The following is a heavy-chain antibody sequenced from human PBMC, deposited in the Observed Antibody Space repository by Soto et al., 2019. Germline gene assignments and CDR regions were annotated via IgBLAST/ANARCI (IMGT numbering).Heavy chain of an antibody. Sequence: ASVKVSCKASGYTFTSYGISWVRQAPGQGLEWMGWISAYNGNTNYAQKLQGRVTMTTDTSTSTAYMELRSLRSDDTAVYYCARGGYVFWSGYYSLGGYYYYMDVWGKGTTVTVSS. CDR1: GYTFTSYG. J-gene: IGHJ6*03. D-gene: IGHD3-3*01. CDR2: ISAYNGNT. CDR3: ARGGYVFWSGYYSLGGYYYYMDV. V-gene: IGHV1-18*01.